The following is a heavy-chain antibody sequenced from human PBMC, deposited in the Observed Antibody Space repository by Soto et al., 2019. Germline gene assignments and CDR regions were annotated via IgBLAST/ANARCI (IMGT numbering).Heavy chain of an antibody. CDR3: AVFVDVYCSGGRCFNDVFDT. V-gene: IGHV4-59*08. Sequence: SETLSLTCTVSGGSISTYYWSWIRQPPGKGLEWIGYIYYSGSTNYNPSIKSRVTISIDTSKHQFSLKLSSVTAADTAVYDSAVFVDVYCSGGRCFNDVFDTWGQGTRVTVSS. J-gene: IGHJ3*02. D-gene: IGHD2-15*01. CDR2: IYYSGST. CDR1: GGSISTYY.